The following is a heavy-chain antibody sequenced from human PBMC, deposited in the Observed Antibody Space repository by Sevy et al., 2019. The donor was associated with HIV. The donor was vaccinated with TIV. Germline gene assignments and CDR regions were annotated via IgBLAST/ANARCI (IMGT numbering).Heavy chain of an antibody. D-gene: IGHD3-22*01. Sequence: GGSLRLSCAASGLTVSSNYMSWVRQAPGKGLEWVSVIDSGGSTYYGDSVKGRFTISRDNSRNTLYLQMNSLRAEDTAVYYCARDRYYDASGYYYYYYGMDVWGQGTTATVSS. CDR1: GLTVSSNY. CDR2: IDSGGST. J-gene: IGHJ6*02. CDR3: ARDRYYDASGYYYYYYGMDV. V-gene: IGHV3-66*01.